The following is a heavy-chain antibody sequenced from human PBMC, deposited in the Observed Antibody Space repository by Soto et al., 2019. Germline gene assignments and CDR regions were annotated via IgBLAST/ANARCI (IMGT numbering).Heavy chain of an antibody. D-gene: IGHD2-15*01. CDR1: GFPFSSRA. V-gene: IGHV3-23*01. CDR3: AEWASYCSGADCRA. J-gene: IGHJ5*02. CDR2: ISGSGTMT. Sequence: EVQLLESGGGLVQPGGSLRLSCAASGFPFSSRAMSWVRQAPGKGLEWVSAISGSGTMTYYADTVKGRFTISRDTSKNAVYLQMNSLRADDMAVYYCAEWASYCSGADCRAWGQGTLVTVSS.